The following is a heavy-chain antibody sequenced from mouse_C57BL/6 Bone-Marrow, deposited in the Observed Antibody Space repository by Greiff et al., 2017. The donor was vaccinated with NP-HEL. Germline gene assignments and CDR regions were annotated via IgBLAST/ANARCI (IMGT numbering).Heavy chain of an antibody. CDR3: ARPITTVVVDV. CDR2: IYPRSGNT. CDR1: GYTFTSYG. D-gene: IGHD1-1*01. V-gene: IGHV1-81*01. Sequence: VKLMESGAELARPGASVKLSCKASGYTFTSYGISWVKQRTGQGLEWIGEIYPRSGNTYYNEKFKGKATLTADKSSSTAYMELRSLTSEDSAVYFCARPITTVVVDVWGTGTTVTVSS. J-gene: IGHJ1*03.